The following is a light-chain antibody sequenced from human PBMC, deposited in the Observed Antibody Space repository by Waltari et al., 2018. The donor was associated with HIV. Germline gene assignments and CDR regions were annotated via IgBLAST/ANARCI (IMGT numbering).Light chain of an antibody. CDR2: GNK. J-gene: IGLJ2*01. CDR3: QSYDRSLSASVV. V-gene: IGLV1-40*01. Sequence: QSVLTQPPSVSGAPGQRVTISCTGGSSNIGADYAVLWYQQIPGTAPKLLISGNKNRPSGVPDRFSASKSGTSASLAITGLQAEDEADYFCQSYDRSLSASVVFGGGTKLTVL. CDR1: SSNIGADYA.